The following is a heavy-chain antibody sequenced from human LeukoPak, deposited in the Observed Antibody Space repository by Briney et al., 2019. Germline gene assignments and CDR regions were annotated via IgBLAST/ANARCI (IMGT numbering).Heavy chain of an antibody. CDR1: GGSVRSNSHY. D-gene: IGHD2-15*01. CDR3: ARDPGATSPNCHIDC. J-gene: IGHJ4*02. V-gene: IGHV4-61*01. Sequence: PSETLSLTCSVSGGSVRSNSHYWNWIRQPPGKGLEWIGYIHYSGSTDYNPALKSRVTMSVDTSKNQFSLKVTSMTAADTAVYFCARDPGATSPNCHIDCWGQGTLVTVSS. CDR2: IHYSGST.